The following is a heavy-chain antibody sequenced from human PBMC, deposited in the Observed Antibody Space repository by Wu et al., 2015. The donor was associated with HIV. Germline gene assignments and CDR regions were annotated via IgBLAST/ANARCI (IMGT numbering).Heavy chain of an antibody. CDR1: GGTFSSYA. V-gene: IGHV1-69*12. Sequence: QVQLAQSGAEVKKPGSSVKVSCKASGGTFSSYAISWVRQAPGQGLEWMGGIIPIFGTANYAQKFQGRVTITADESTSTAYMELSSLRSEDTAVYYCAATGIAVAGTYYYYYYMDVWGKGTTVTVSS. CDR2: IIPIFGTA. J-gene: IGHJ6*03. CDR3: AATGIAVAGTYYYYYYMDV. D-gene: IGHD6-19*01.